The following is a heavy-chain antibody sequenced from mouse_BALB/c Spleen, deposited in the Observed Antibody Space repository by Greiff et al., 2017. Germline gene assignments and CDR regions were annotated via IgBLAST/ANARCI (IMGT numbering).Heavy chain of an antibody. V-gene: IGHV1-54*01. J-gene: IGHJ4*01. Sequence: VQLQQSGAELVRPGTSVKVSCKASGYAFTNYLIEWVKQRPGQGLEWIGVINPGSGGTNYNEKFKGKATLTADKSSSTAYMQLSSLTSDDSAVYFCARGGYDSLYYYAMDYWGQGTSVTVSS. CDR2: INPGSGGT. CDR1: GYAFTNYL. CDR3: ARGGYDSLYYYAMDY. D-gene: IGHD2-14*01.